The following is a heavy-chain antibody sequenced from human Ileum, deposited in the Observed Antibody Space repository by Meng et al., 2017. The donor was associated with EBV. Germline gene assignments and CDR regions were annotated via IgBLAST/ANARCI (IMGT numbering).Heavy chain of an antibody. V-gene: IGHV4-4*02. CDR1: GGSISGSNW. D-gene: IGHD4-23*01. Sequence: QVQLQESGLGLVRPSGTRSRTCAVSGGSISGSNWWSWVRQPPGKGLEWIGEIYHGGTTNYNPSLKSRVTMSVDKSKNQFSLKLSSVTAADTAVYYCSTYLYGGDEHYFDYWGQGTLGTVAS. CDR3: STYLYGGDEHYFDY. CDR2: IYHGGTT. J-gene: IGHJ4*02.